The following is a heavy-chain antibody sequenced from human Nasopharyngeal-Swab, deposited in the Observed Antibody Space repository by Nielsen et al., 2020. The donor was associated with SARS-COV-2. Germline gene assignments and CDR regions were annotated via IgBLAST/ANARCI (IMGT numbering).Heavy chain of an antibody. CDR3: VRPEGVATSFKYYFQYGMDV. CDR1: GYTFSNFW. J-gene: IGHJ6*02. V-gene: IGHV5-51*01. Sequence: GESLKISCEGSGYTFSNFWIGWVRQTPDKGLDWVGIIYPGDSDTKYSPSFQGQVTISADKSISTAYLQWSSLKASDTAMYYCVRPEGVATSFKYYFQYGMDVWGQGTMVTVPS. CDR2: IYPGDSDT. D-gene: IGHD5-12*01.